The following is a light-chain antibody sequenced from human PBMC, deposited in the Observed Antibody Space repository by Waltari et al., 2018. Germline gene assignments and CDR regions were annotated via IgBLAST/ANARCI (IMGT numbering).Light chain of an antibody. Sequence: QSALTQPASVSGSPGQSITISCPGTSSDIWAYNLVSWYQQHPGKAPKVIIYGVTERPSGVSDRFSGSKSANTASLTISGLQAEDEADYYCCSYADGTTSVFGGGTKVTVL. V-gene: IGLV2-23*02. CDR3: CSYADGTTSV. J-gene: IGLJ3*02. CDR1: SSDIWAYNL. CDR2: GVT.